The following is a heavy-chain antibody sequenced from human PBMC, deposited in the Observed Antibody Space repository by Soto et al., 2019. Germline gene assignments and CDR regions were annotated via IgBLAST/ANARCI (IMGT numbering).Heavy chain of an antibody. V-gene: IGHV3-23*01. CDR1: GFTFKAYA. D-gene: IGHD4-4*01. CDR2: ITATNGNT. CDR3: AKEEGTSSTVFDY. J-gene: IGHJ4*02. Sequence: GSLRLSCVASGFTFKAYAMGWVRQAPGRGLEWVSSITATNGNTYYADSVRGRFTISRDNSRNSLFLQMNGLRPEESALYYCAKEEGTSSTVFDYWGQGTLVTVSS.